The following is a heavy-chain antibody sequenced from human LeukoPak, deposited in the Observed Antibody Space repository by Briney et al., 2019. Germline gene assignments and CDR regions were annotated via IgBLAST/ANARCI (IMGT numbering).Heavy chain of an antibody. Sequence: ASVKVSCKASGYTFTGYYMHWVRQAPGQGLEWMGWINSNSGGTNYAQKFQGRVTMTRDTSISTAYMELSRLRSDDTAVYYCASQLPSQYFDWLTYNWFDPWGQGTLVTVSS. CDR3: ASQLPSQYFDWLTYNWFDP. CDR1: GYTFTGYY. CDR2: INSNSGGT. J-gene: IGHJ5*02. D-gene: IGHD3-9*01. V-gene: IGHV1-2*02.